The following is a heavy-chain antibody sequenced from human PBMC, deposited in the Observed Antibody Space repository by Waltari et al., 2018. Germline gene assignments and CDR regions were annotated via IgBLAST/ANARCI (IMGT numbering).Heavy chain of an antibody. V-gene: IGHV4-59*02. CDR3: AREIYGGNSRPYDH. D-gene: IGHD2-21*02. J-gene: IGHJ4*02. Sequence: QVQLQESGPGLVKPSETLSLTCTVSGGSVNSYYWSWIWQPPGKGLEWIGNIYYNGNNDYNPSLKRRVTILVDTSKNQVSLKLTSVTAADTALYFCAREIYGGNSRPYDHWGQGTLVTVAS. CDR2: IYYNGNN. CDR1: GGSVNSYY.